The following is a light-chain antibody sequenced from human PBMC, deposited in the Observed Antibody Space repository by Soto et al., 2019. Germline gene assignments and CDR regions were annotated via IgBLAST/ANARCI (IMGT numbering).Light chain of an antibody. CDR1: QSISSW. V-gene: IGKV1-5*01. CDR2: DAS. CDR3: QQYNSYLWT. Sequence: DSQITQSPSALSASVGDRVAITSRASQSISSWLAWYQQKPGKAAKLLIYDASSLESGVPSRFSGSGSGTEFTLTISSLQPDDFATYYCQQYNSYLWTFGQGTKVDIK. J-gene: IGKJ1*01.